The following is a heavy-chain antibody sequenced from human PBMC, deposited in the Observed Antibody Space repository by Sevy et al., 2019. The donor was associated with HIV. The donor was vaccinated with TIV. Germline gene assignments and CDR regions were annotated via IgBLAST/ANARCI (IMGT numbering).Heavy chain of an antibody. CDR1: GFTFSDYY. Sequence: GGSLRLSCAASGFTFSDYYMSWIRQAPGKGLEWISYISGSSSAIVYADSVKGRFAISRNNAKNSLYLHMDNLRAEDTAVYVFVGGPYSSAYSWSYHFDYWGQGTLVTVSS. CDR2: ISGSSSAI. CDR3: VGGPYSSAYSWSYHFDY. J-gene: IGHJ4*02. V-gene: IGHV3-11*01. D-gene: IGHD3-16*01.